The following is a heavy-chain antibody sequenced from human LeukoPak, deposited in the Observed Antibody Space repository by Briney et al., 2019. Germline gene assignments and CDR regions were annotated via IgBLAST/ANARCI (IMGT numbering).Heavy chain of an antibody. V-gene: IGHV3-23*01. D-gene: IGHD5-24*01. CDR1: GFTFSSFA. Sequence: PGGSLRLSCAASGFTFSSFAMSWVRQAPGKGLEWVSAFSGSGGSTYYADSVKGRFSISRDNSKNTLYLQMNSLRPEDTAVYYCAKAEGDGFNSNFDYWGQGTLVTVSS. CDR3: AKAEGDGFNSNFDY. J-gene: IGHJ4*02. CDR2: FSGSGGST.